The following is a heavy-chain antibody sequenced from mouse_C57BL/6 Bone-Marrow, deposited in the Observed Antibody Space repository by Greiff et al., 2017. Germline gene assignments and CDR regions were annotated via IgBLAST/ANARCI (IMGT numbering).Heavy chain of an antibody. Sequence: QVQLQQSGPGLVQPSQSLSITCTVSGFSLTSYGVHWVRQSPGKGLEWLGVIWSGGSTDYNAAFISRLSISKDNSKSQVFVKMNSLQADDTAIDYCASTTVYYAMDYWGQGTSVTVSS. V-gene: IGHV2-2*01. CDR1: GFSLTSYG. D-gene: IGHD1-1*01. CDR3: ASTTVYYAMDY. CDR2: IWSGGST. J-gene: IGHJ4*01.